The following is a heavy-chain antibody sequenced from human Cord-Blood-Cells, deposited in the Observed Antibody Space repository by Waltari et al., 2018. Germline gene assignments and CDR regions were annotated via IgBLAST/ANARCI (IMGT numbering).Heavy chain of an antibody. J-gene: IGHJ3*02. V-gene: IGHV4-34*01. CDR2: INHSGST. CDR1: GWSFSGYY. D-gene: IGHD3-10*01. Sequence: QVQLQQCGAGLLQPSETLSLTCAVYGWSFSGYYWSRIRQPPGKGLEWIGEINHSGSTNYNPSLKSRVTISVDTSKNQFSLKLSSVTAADTAVYYRARGAVGGSGSYIAPIWGQGTMVTVSS. CDR3: ARGAVGGSGSYIAPI.